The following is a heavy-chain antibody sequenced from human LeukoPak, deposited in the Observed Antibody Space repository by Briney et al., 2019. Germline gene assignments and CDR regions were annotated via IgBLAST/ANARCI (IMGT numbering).Heavy chain of an antibody. Sequence: ASVKASCKASGYTFTGYYMHWVRQAPGQGLEWMGWINPNSGGTNYAQTFQGRVTMTRDTSISTAYMELSGLRSDDTAVYYCATDYGIAVAGAQHNWFDPWGQGTLVTVSS. CDR3: ATDYGIAVAGAQHNWFDP. D-gene: IGHD6-19*01. CDR2: INPNSGGT. J-gene: IGHJ5*02. CDR1: GYTFTGYY. V-gene: IGHV1-2*02.